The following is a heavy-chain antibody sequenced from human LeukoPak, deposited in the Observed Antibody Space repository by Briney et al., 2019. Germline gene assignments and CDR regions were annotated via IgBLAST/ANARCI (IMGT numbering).Heavy chain of an antibody. CDR2: ISSSSSYI. V-gene: IGHV3-21*04. CDR1: GFTFSSYS. CDR3: AKVQTYYYDSSGPYRI. J-gene: IGHJ4*02. D-gene: IGHD3-22*01. Sequence: GGSLRLSCAASGFTFSSYSMNWVRQAPGKGLEWVSSISSSSSYIYYADSVKGRFTISRDNAKNSLYLQMNSLRAEDTAVYYCAKVQTYYYDSSGPYRIWGQGTLVTVSS.